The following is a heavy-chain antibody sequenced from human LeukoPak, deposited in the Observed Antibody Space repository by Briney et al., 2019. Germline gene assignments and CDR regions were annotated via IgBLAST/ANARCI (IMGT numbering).Heavy chain of an antibody. CDR2: IHQSGST. CDR3: ARVSIAAAGTWFDP. D-gene: IGHD6-13*01. J-gene: IGHJ5*02. V-gene: IGHV4-34*01. CDR1: GESFNGHY. Sequence: SETLSLTCAIYGESFNGHYWSWIRQPPGKGLEWIGEIHQSGSTNDNPSLKGRVTMSVDTSKKQFSLKLTSVTAADTAVYYCARVSIAAAGTWFDPWGQGTLVTVSS.